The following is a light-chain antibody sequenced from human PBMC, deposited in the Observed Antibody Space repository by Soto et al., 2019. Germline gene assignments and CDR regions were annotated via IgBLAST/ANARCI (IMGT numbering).Light chain of an antibody. Sequence: EIVMTQSPATLSVSPGERATLSCRASQRVSSDSLAWYQQKPGQAPRLLIYGASTRATGIPARFSGSGSGTEFTLTIGSLQSEDFAVYYCQQYNNWPLWTFGQGTKVDIK. V-gene: IGKV3-15*01. CDR1: QRVSSD. CDR2: GAS. J-gene: IGKJ1*01. CDR3: QQYNNWPLWT.